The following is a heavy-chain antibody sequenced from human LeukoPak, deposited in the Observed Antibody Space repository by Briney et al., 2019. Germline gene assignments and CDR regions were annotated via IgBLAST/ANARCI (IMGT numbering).Heavy chain of an antibody. Sequence: PSETLSLTCTVSGGSISSYYWSWIRQPPGKGLEWIGYIYYSGSTNYNPSLKSRVTISVDTSKNQFSLKLSSVTAADTAVYYCARHVRYYDSSGYYPFGYWGQGTLVTVSS. CDR3: ARHVRYYDSSGYYPFGY. V-gene: IGHV4-59*08. D-gene: IGHD3-22*01. CDR2: IYYSGST. J-gene: IGHJ4*02. CDR1: GGSISSYY.